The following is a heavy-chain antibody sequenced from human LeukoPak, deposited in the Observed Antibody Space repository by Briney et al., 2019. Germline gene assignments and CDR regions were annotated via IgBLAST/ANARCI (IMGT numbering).Heavy chain of an antibody. V-gene: IGHV3-7*01. CDR2: IKQDGGDK. CDR1: GFTFSSYW. Sequence: PGGSLRLSCAASGFTFSSYWMSWVRQAPGKGLEWVANIKQDGGDKYYVDSVKGRFTISRDNANNSLYLQMNSLRAEDTAPYYCARERSTWDYWGQGTLVTVSS. D-gene: IGHD2-2*01. CDR3: ARERSTWDY. J-gene: IGHJ4*02.